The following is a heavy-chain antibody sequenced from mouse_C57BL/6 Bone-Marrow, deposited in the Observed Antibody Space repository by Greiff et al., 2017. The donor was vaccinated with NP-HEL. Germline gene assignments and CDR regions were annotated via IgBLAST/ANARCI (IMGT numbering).Heavy chain of an antibody. Sequence: VQLKQSGPVLVKPGASVKMSCKASGYTFTDYYMNWVKQSHGKSLEWIGVINPYNGGTSYNQKFKGKATLTVDKSSSTAYMELNSLTSEDSAVYYCARSGTTVVEDYWGQGTTLTVSS. J-gene: IGHJ2*01. D-gene: IGHD1-1*01. CDR2: INPYNGGT. CDR3: ARSGTTVVEDY. V-gene: IGHV1-19*01. CDR1: GYTFTDYY.